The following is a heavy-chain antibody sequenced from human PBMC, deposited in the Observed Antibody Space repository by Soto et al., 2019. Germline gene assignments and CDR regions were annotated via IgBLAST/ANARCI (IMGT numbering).Heavy chain of an antibody. CDR1: GFTFSSYA. J-gene: IGHJ4*02. CDR3: ASSSSWVGTYYFDY. D-gene: IGHD6-13*01. CDR2: ISGSGGST. V-gene: IGHV3-23*01. Sequence: WGSLRLSCAASGFTFSSYAMSWVRQAPGKGLEWVSAISGSGGSTYYADSVKGRFTISRDNSKNTLYLQMNSLRAEDTAVYYCASSSSWVGTYYFDYWGQGTLVTVSS.